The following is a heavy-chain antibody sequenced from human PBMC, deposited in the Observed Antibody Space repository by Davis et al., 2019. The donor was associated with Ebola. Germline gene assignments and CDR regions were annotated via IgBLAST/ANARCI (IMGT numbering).Heavy chain of an antibody. CDR2: INIDSTSI. CDR3: ARGGYYLDH. J-gene: IGHJ4*02. CDR1: GFTFTTWS. Sequence: GESLKISCAASGFTFTTWSMNWVRQTPGKGLEWLAYINIDSTSIMYADSVKGRLTITRDNARTSVFLQMNSLRDEDTAVYFCARGGYYLDHWGQGIPVSVS. V-gene: IGHV3-48*02.